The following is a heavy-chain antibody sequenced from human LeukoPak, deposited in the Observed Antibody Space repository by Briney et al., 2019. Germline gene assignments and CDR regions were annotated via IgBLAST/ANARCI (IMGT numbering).Heavy chain of an antibody. CDR2: IRSKANSYAT. V-gene: IGHV3-73*01. CDR1: GFTFSGSA. J-gene: IGHJ6*03. Sequence: GGSLRLSCAASGFTFSGSAMHWVRQVSGKGLEWVGRIRSKANSYATAYAASVKGRFTISRDDSKNTAYLQMNSLKTEDTAVYYCTRHEDDFWSGYYSYYYYYMDVWAKGPRSPSP. CDR3: TRHEDDFWSGYYSYYYYYMDV. D-gene: IGHD3-3*01.